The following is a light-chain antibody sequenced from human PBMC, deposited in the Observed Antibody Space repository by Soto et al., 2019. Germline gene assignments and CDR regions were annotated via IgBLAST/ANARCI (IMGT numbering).Light chain of an antibody. CDR3: MQALQTTVS. V-gene: IGKV2-28*01. CDR1: QSLLHRNGYNY. Sequence: DIVLTQSPLSLPVTPGEPASISCRSSQSLLHRNGYNYLDWYLQKPGQSPQFLIYLGSNRASGVPDRFSGSGSGTDFTLKISRVEAEDVGIYYCMQALQTTVSFGGGTKVELK. J-gene: IGKJ4*01. CDR2: LGS.